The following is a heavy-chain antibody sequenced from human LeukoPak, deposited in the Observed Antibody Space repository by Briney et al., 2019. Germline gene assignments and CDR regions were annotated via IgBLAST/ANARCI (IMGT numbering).Heavy chain of an antibody. Sequence: PGGSLRLSCAASGFTFISYSMNWVCRAPGRGLERGSYISSSSSTIYYADSVKGRFTISRDNAKNSLYLQMNSLRAEDTAVYYCARDSANLRQVPWSMDVWGQGTTVTVSS. CDR1: GFTFISYS. CDR3: ARDSANLRQVPWSMDV. J-gene: IGHJ6*02. CDR2: ISSSSSTI. D-gene: IGHD1-7*01. V-gene: IGHV3-48*04.